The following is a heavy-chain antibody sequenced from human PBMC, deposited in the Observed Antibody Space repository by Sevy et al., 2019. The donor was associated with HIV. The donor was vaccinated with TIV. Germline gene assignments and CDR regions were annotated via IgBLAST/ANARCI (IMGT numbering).Heavy chain of an antibody. J-gene: IGHJ3*02. CDR2: ISGSGGST. CDR1: GFTFSSYA. D-gene: IGHD3-10*01. V-gene: IGHV3-23*01. Sequence: SLRLSCAASGFTFSSYAMSWVRQAPGKGLEWVSAISGSGGSTYYADSVKGRFTISRDNSKNTLYLQMNSLRAEDTAVYYCAKGDYYGSGSYYKGGAFDIWGQGTMVTVSS. CDR3: AKGDYYGSGSYYKGGAFDI.